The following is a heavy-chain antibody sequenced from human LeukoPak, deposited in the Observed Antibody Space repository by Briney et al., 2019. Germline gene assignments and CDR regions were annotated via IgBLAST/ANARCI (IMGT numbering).Heavy chain of an antibody. CDR2: ISGSGGST. CDR1: GFTFSSYS. CDR3: AKDLDSGGWYGFDY. V-gene: IGHV3-23*01. J-gene: IGHJ4*02. Sequence: PGGSLRLSCAASGFTFSSYSMNWVRQAPGKGLEWVSAISGSGGSTYYADSVKGRFTISRDNSKNTLYLQMNSLRAEDTAVYYCAKDLDSGGWYGFDYWGQGTLVTVSS. D-gene: IGHD6-19*01.